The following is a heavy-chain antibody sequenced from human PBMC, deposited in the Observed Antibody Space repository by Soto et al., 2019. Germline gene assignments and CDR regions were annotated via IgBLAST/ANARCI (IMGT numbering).Heavy chain of an antibody. V-gene: IGHV3-23*01. D-gene: IGHD1-26*01. CDR2: ISGSGGST. CDR3: ARRGSGSYYDY. CDR1: GFTFSSYA. J-gene: IGHJ4*02. Sequence: EVQLLESGGGLVQPGGSLRLSCAASGFTFSSYAMRWVRQAPGKGLEWVSAISGSGGSTYYADSVKGRFTISRDNSKNTLYLQMHILRAEDTAVYYCARRGSGSYYDYWGQGTLVTVSS.